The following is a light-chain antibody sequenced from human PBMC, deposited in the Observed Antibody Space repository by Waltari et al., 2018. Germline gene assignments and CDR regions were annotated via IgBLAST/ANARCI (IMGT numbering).Light chain of an antibody. J-gene: IGKJ2*01. CDR2: STS. CDR1: QSISSY. Sequence: DIGMTQSPSSLSASLGDRVTITCRASQSISSYDNWYQQKPRKAPKPLMYSTSSLQSGVPSRFSGSGTGTEFTLTVSSLQPEDFATYYCQQSFSTPYTFGQGTKLEIK. V-gene: IGKV1-39*01. CDR3: QQSFSTPYT.